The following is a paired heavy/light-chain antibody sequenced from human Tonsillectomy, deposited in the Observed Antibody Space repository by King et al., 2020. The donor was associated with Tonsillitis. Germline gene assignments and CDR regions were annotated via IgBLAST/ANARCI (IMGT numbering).Heavy chain of an antibody. CDR3: ARGAPYRAETSGHQWGFDY. V-gene: IGHV1-2*02. J-gene: IGHJ4*02. CDR1: GYTLSEFY. CDR2: INPNSGAT. Sequence: VHLVQSGAEVSKPGASVKVSCKASGYTLSEFYMHWVRQAPGQGLEWMGWINPNSGATNYAQKFQGRVTVTADRSMRTAYMELNRLTSDDTAIYYCARGAPYRAETSGHQWGFDYWGQGTLVSVSS. D-gene: IGHD1-26*01.
Light chain of an antibody. CDR1: NLGHKY. V-gene: IGLV3-1*01. J-gene: IGLJ2*01. CDR3: QAWDISTVV. Sequence: SYELTQPPSVSVSPGQTATMSCSGDNLGHKYVFWYQQKPGQSPLMVIYEDTKRPSGIPERFSGSNSGNTATLTITGTQAMDEADYYCQAWDISTVVFGGGTKLTVL. CDR2: EDT.